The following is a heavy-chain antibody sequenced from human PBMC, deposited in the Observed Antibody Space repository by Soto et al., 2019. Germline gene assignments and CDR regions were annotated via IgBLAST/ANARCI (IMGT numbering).Heavy chain of an antibody. CDR3: VAEARVSETSYNAPKDYYYSAMDV. J-gene: IGHJ6*02. Sequence: PSETLSLTCAISWDSVSSNSAAWNWIRQSPSRGLEWLGRTYDRSRRYTDYAVSVKSRITINPDTSKNQFSLQLNSVTPEDTAVYYCVAEARVSETSYNAPKDYYYSAMDVWGQGTTVTVSS. CDR2: TYDRSRRYT. D-gene: IGHD3-10*01. CDR1: WDSVSSNSAA. V-gene: IGHV6-1*01.